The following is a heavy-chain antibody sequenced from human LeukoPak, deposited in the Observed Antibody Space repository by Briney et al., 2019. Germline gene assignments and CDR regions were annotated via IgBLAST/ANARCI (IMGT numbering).Heavy chain of an antibody. CDR1: GYTFTGYY. CDR3: ARGVGAAASTFDS. V-gene: IGHV1-2*02. D-gene: IGHD1-26*01. Sequence: ASVKVSCKASGYTFTGYYMHWVRQAPGQGLEWMGWINPDSGGTNNAQKFQGRATMTRDTSITTAYMELSSLRSDDTAVYYCARGVGAAASTFDSWGQGTLVTVSS. J-gene: IGHJ4*02. CDR2: INPDSGGT.